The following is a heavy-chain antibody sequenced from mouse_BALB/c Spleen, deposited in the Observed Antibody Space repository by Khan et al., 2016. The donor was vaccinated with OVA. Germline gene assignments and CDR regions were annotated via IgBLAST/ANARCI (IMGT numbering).Heavy chain of an antibody. J-gene: IGHJ4*01. V-gene: IGHV3-2*02. CDR2: ISYSDLT. CDR1: GYSITSNYA. D-gene: IGHD1-1*01. CDR3: ARGNYYGYTMDY. Sequence: EVQLQESGPGLVKPSQSLSLTCTVTGYSITSNYAWNWIRQFPGNKLEWMGYISYSDLTSYNPSLKSRISITRDTSKNQFFLQLNSVTTEDTATYYCARGNYYGYTMDYWGQGTSVTVSS.